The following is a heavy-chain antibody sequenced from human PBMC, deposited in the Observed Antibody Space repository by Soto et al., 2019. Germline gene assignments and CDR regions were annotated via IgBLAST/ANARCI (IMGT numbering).Heavy chain of an antibody. CDR1: GGSISSYY. D-gene: IGHD3-16*01. CDR3: ARVLIPLGAFDI. Sequence: SETLSLTCTVSGGSISSYYWSWIRQPPGKGLEWIGYIYYSGSTNYTPSLKSRVTMTRDTSTSTVYMELSSLRSEDTAVYYCARVLIPLGAFDIWGQGTMVTVSS. V-gene: IGHV4-59*01. CDR2: IYYSGST. J-gene: IGHJ3*02.